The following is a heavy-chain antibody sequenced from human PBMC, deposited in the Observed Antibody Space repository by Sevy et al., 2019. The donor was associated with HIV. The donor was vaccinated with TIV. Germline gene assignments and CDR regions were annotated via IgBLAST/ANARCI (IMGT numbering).Heavy chain of an antibody. D-gene: IGHD4-4*01. CDR1: GFTFSSDW. V-gene: IGHV3-7*01. J-gene: IGHJ4*02. Sequence: GGSLRLSCAASGFTFSSDWLSWVRQAPGKGMEWVANIKEDGSDKHYVDSVKGRFIISRDNAENSLYLQMNSLRVEDTGVYYCTRDRDYSKDYWGQGTLVTVSS. CDR3: TRDRDYSKDY. CDR2: IKEDGSDK.